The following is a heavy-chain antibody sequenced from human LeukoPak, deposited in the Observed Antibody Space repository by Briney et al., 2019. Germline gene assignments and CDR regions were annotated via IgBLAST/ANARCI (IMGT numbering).Heavy chain of an antibody. CDR1: GGSFSGYY. D-gene: IGHD6-13*01. J-gene: IGHJ4*02. V-gene: IGHV4-34*11. CDR2: VFNGGNT. Sequence: PSETLSLTCAVYGGSFSGYYWSWIRQPPGKGLEWIGYVFNGGNTNYNPSLKSRVTMSVDTSRDQFSLRLSSVTAADTAIYYCATRPAGSTWYGVFDYWSQGTLVTVSS. CDR3: ATRPAGSTWYGVFDY.